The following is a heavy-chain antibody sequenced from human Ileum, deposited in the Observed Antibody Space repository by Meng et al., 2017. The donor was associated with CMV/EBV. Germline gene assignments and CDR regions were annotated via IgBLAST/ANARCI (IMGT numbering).Heavy chain of an antibody. D-gene: IGHD6-13*01. J-gene: IGHJ2*01. CDR2: IFGGGDT. V-gene: IGHV3-66*02. CDR1: GFTVSSND. Sequence: GESLKISCAGSGFTVSSNDMSWVRQAPGKGPEWVSGIFGGGDTYYADVVKGRFTISRDNSKNTLYLQMNALGAEDTALYYCASFKQQLVGGTYWYFDLWGPGTLVTSPQ. CDR3: ASFKQQLVGGTYWYFDL.